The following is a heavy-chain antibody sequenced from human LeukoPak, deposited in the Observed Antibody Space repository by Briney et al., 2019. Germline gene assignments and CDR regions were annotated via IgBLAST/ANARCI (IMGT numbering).Heavy chain of an antibody. CDR3: ARLIVDTAMAYYFDY. V-gene: IGHV5-51*01. D-gene: IGHD5-18*01. CDR2: IYPGDSDT. J-gene: IGHJ4*02. Sequence: GESLKISCKGSGYSFTNYWIGWVRQMPGKGLEWMGIIYPGDSDTRYSPSFQGQVTISADKSISAAYLQWSSLKASDTAMYYCARLIVDTAMAYYFDYWGQGTLVTVSS. CDR1: GYSFTNYW.